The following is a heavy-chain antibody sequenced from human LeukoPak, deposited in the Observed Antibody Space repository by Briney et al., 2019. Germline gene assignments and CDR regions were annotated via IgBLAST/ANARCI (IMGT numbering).Heavy chain of an antibody. CDR2: IYYSGST. Sequence: SETLSLTCTVSGGSISSSSYYWGWIRQPPGKGLEWIGSIYYSGSTYYNPSLKSRVTISVDTSKNQFSLKLSSVTAADTAVYYCARDRLRDAFDIWGQGTMVTVSS. CDR3: ARDRLRDAFDI. V-gene: IGHV4-39*02. CDR1: GGSISSSSYY. J-gene: IGHJ3*02. D-gene: IGHD5-12*01.